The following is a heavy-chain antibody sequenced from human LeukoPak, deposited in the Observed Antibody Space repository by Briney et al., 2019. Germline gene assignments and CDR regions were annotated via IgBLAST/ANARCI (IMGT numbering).Heavy chain of an antibody. D-gene: IGHD6-19*01. CDR1: GFTFSNAW. V-gene: IGHV3-23*01. CDR2: ISSGGHST. Sequence: AGRSLRLSCAASGFTFSNAWMSWVRQAPGKGLEWVSSISSGGHSTYYAGSVKGRFTISRDNSKNTLYLQMNSLRAEDTAVYYCAKGAGQWLVPSEYFQYWGQGTLVTVSS. J-gene: IGHJ1*01. CDR3: AKGAGQWLVPSEYFQY.